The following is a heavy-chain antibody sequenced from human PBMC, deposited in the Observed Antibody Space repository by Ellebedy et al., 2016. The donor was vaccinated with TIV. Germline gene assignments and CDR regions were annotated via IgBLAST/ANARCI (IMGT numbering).Heavy chain of an antibody. CDR3: ARERASSNWYGNDAFDI. Sequence: PGGSLRLSCAASGFSVSSHYMTWVRQAPGKGLEWVSVIYSGNSTYYADSVKGRFTISRDTSKNTVSLQMNSLRVEDTAVYYCARERASSNWYGNDAFDIWGQGAMVTVSS. V-gene: IGHV3-66*01. CDR2: IYSGNST. CDR1: GFSVSSHY. J-gene: IGHJ3*02. D-gene: IGHD6-13*01.